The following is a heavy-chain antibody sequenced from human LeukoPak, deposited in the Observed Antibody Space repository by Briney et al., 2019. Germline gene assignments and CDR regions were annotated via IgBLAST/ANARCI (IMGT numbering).Heavy chain of an antibody. V-gene: IGHV4-31*03. D-gene: IGHD3-22*01. Sequence: SETLSLTCTVSGGSISSGGYYWRWIRQHPGKGLEWIGYIYYSGSTYYNPSLKSRVTISVDTSKNQFSLKLSSVTAADTAVYYCARGGQWLSYVAFDIWGQGTTVTVSS. J-gene: IGHJ3*02. CDR2: IYYSGST. CDR3: ARGGQWLSYVAFDI. CDR1: GGSISSGGYY.